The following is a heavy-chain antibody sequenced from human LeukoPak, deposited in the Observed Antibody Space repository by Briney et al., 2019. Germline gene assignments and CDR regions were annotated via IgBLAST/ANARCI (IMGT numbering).Heavy chain of an antibody. D-gene: IGHD3-22*01. CDR1: GLTFSSYE. J-gene: IGHJ4*02. Sequence: TGGSLRLSCVVTGLTFSSYEMNWVRQAPGKGLEWISYIGGTGSDIYCADAVKGRFTISRDNARNSLYLQMNSLRAEDTAVYYCASPRSSGYRHWGQGTLVTVSS. V-gene: IGHV3-48*03. CDR2: IGGTGSDI. CDR3: ASPRSSGYRH.